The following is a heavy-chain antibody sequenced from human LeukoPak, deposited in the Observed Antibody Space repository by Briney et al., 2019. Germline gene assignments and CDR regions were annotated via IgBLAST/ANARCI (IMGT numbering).Heavy chain of an antibody. J-gene: IGHJ4*02. CDR3: ARAGRLWFGEFLPLFDY. V-gene: IGHV1-3*01. D-gene: IGHD3-10*01. Sequence: GASVKVSCKASGNTFTTHAMHWVRQAPGQRLEWMGWINAGNGNTKYSKKFQGRVSFTRDTSASTAYMELSSLKSEDTAVYYCARAGRLWFGEFLPLFDYWGQGTLVTVSS. CDR2: INAGNGNT. CDR1: GNTFTTHA.